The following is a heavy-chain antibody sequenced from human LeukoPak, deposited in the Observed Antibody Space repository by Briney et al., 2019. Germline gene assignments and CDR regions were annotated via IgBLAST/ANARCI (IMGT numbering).Heavy chain of an antibody. D-gene: IGHD3-10*01. J-gene: IGHJ4*02. CDR1: GGSFSGYY. Sequence: SETLSLTCAVYGGSFSGYYWSWIRQPPGKGLEWIGEIYHSGTTNSNPSLKSRVTILVDKSKNQFSLRLSSVTAADTAVYYCATMGSGSSYFDYWGQGTLVTVSS. CDR3: ATMGSGSSYFDY. CDR2: IYHSGTT. V-gene: IGHV4-34*01.